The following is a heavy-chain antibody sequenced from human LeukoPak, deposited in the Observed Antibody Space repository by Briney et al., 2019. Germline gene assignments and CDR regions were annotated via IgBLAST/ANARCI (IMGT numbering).Heavy chain of an antibody. CDR2: IYSGGST. J-gene: IGHJ4*02. CDR1: GFIVTSHY. CDR3: ARTRELLDPFDY. D-gene: IGHD1-26*01. V-gene: IGHV3-66*01. Sequence: GGSLRLSCAASGFIVTSHYMSWVRQAPGKGLEWVSVIYSGGSTYYADSVKGRFTISRDNSKNTLYLQMNSLRAEDTAVYYCARTRELLDPFDYWGQGTLVTVSS.